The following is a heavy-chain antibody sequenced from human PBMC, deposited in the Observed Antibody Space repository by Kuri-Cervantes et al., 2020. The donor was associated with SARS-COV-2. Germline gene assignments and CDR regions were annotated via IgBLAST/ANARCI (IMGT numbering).Heavy chain of an antibody. CDR3: ARAPPPASPRGGMDV. Sequence: GESLKISCAASGFTFSSYAMHWVRQAPGKGLEWVAVISYDGSNKYYADSVKGRFTISRDNAKNSLYLQMNSLRAEDTAVYYCARAPPPASPRGGMDVWGQGTTVTVSS. CDR1: GFTFSSYA. J-gene: IGHJ6*02. D-gene: IGHD2-2*01. CDR2: ISYDGSNK. V-gene: IGHV3-30-3*01.